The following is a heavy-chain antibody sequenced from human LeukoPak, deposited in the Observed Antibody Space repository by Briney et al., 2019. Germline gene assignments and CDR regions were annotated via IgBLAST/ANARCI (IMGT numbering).Heavy chain of an antibody. Sequence: GGSLRLSCAASGFTVSSNYMSWVRQAPGKGLEWVSVIYSGGSTYYADSVKGRFTISRDNSKNTLYLQMNSLRAEDTAVYYCATAHYCGGDCYSVAPPRYFDYWGQGTLVTVSS. V-gene: IGHV3-53*01. CDR1: GFTVSSNY. J-gene: IGHJ4*02. CDR2: IYSGGST. D-gene: IGHD2-21*01. CDR3: ATAHYCGGDCYSVAPPRYFDY.